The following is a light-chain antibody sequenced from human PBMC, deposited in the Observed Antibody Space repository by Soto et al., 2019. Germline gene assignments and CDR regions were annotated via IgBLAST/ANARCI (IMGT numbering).Light chain of an antibody. CDR1: SSDVGGYNY. CDR2: EVS. Sequence: QSALTQPASVSGSPGQSITISCTGTSSDVGGYNYVSWYQQHPGKAPKFMIFEVSNRPSGVSNRFSGSKSGNTASLTISGLQAEDEADYYCNSYTSSSTQVFGTGTKLTVL. V-gene: IGLV2-14*01. CDR3: NSYTSSSTQV. J-gene: IGLJ1*01.